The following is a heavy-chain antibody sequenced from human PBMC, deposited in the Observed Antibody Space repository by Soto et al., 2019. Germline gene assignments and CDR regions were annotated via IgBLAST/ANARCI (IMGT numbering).Heavy chain of an antibody. V-gene: IGHV3-64D*08. J-gene: IGHJ4*02. D-gene: IGHD4-4*01. CDR2: ITYNGGST. CDR3: VKGGRTTVTEFDY. Sequence: GGSLRLSCSASGISFITTAMHWVRQAPGKGLEYVSGITYNGGSTYYADSVKGRFTISRDNSKNTLYLQMSSLRAADTALYYCVKGGRTTVTEFDYWGQGTRVTVSS. CDR1: GISFITTA.